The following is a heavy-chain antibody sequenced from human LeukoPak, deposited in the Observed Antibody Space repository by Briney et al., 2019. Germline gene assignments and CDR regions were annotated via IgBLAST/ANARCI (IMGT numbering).Heavy chain of an antibody. CDR3: AKDQPDILTGYSDYGMDV. J-gene: IGHJ6*02. D-gene: IGHD3-9*01. Sequence: PGGSLRLSCAASGFTFSSYGMHWVRQAPGKGLEWVAVTSYDGSNKYYADSVKGRFTISRDNSKNTLYLQMNSLRAEDTAVYYCAKDQPDILTGYSDYGMDVWGQGTTVTVSS. CDR2: TSYDGSNK. CDR1: GFTFSSYG. V-gene: IGHV3-30*18.